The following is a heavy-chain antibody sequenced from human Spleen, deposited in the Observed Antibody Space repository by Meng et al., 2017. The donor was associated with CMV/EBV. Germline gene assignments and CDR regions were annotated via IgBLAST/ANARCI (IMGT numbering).Heavy chain of an antibody. CDR2: IYPGDSET. V-gene: IGHV5-51*01. Sequence: GESLKISCKGSGYSFTSYCIGWVRQMPGKVLEWMGIIYPGDSETRDSPSFHGQATISADKSSSTAYLQWSSLKASDTAMYYCARHRVGATERVLYYGMDVWGQGTTVTVSS. CDR3: ARHRVGATERVLYYGMDV. CDR1: GYSFTSYC. D-gene: IGHD1-26*01. J-gene: IGHJ6*02.